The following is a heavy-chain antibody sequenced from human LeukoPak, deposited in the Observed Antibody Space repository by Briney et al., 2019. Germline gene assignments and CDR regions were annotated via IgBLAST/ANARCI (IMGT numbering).Heavy chain of an antibody. Sequence: PGGSLRLSCAASGFTFDDYGMSWVRQAPGKGLEWVSGINWNGGSTGYADSVKGRFTISRDNAKNSLYLQMNSLRAEDTALCYCARDLRFSDVGTDAFDIWGQGTMVPVSS. D-gene: IGHD3-3*01. CDR2: INWNGGST. V-gene: IGHV3-20*04. CDR3: ARDLRFSDVGTDAFDI. J-gene: IGHJ3*02. CDR1: GFTFDDYG.